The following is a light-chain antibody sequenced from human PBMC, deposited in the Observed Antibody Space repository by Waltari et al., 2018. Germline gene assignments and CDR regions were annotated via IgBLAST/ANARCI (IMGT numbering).Light chain of an antibody. J-gene: IGLJ1*01. Sequence: QSALTQPASVSGSPGQSITVSCPGTSSAVGRYNLVSWFQQYPDTAPKLIIFEVNKRPSGVSNRFSGSKSGNTASLTISGLQAGDEADYYCCSYAGSGIYVFGTGAKVTVL. CDR2: EVN. CDR3: CSYAGSGIYV. V-gene: IGLV2-23*02. CDR1: SSAVGRYNL.